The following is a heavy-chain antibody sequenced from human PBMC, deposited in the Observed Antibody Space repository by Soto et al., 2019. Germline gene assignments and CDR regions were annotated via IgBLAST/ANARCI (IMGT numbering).Heavy chain of an antibody. Sequence: QVQLPQWGAGLLKPSETLSLTCAVYGGSFSGYYWCWIRQPPGKGLEWIGEINHSGSTNYNPSLKSRVTISVDTSKNQFSLKLSSVTAADTAVYYCARERSGYDRFYYYYYMDVWGKGTTVTVSS. J-gene: IGHJ6*03. CDR3: ARERSGYDRFYYYYYMDV. V-gene: IGHV4-34*01. CDR1: GGSFSGYY. CDR2: INHSGST. D-gene: IGHD5-12*01.